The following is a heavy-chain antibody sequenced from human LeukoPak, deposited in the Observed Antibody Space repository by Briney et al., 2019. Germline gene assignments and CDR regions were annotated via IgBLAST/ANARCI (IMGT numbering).Heavy chain of an antibody. Sequence: PGGSRRLSCAASGFTFSSYAMSWVRQAPGKGLEWVSAISGSGGSTYYADSVKGRFTISRDNSKNTLYLQMNSLRAEDTPVYYCAKGDIVVVPAAKDEFGFDYWGQGTLVTVSS. CDR1: GFTFSSYA. CDR2: ISGSGGST. CDR3: AKGDIVVVPAAKDEFGFDY. V-gene: IGHV3-23*01. D-gene: IGHD2-2*01. J-gene: IGHJ4*02.